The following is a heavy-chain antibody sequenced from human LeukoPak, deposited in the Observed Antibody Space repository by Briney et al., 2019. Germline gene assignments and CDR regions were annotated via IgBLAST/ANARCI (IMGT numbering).Heavy chain of an antibody. CDR1: RYPFSTYW. CDR3: ARGLYYYDRSTYDDFDY. J-gene: IGHJ4*02. V-gene: IGHV1-46*01. Sequence: ASVKVSCKASRYPFSTYWLHWVRQAPGQGLEWMGCGNPSDGARIYAQKFQGRITMNRDTSTNTVFMELSSLRSEDTAVYYCARGLYYYDRSTYDDFDYWGQGTLVTVSS. CDR2: GNPSDGAR. D-gene: IGHD3-22*01.